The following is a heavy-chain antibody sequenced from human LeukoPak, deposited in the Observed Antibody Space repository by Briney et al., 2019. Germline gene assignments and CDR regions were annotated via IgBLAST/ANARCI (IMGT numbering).Heavy chain of an antibody. CDR2: ISYDGSNK. D-gene: IGHD3-22*01. J-gene: IGHJ4*02. CDR1: GFTFSSYA. V-gene: IGHV3-30*04. Sequence: GGSLRLSCAASGFTFSSYAMHWFRQAPGKGLEWVAVISYDGSNKYYADSVKGRFTISRDNSKNTLYLQMNSLRAEDTAVYYCARSYYEYYYDSSGYYRPYFDYWGQGTLVTVSS. CDR3: ARSYYEYYYDSSGYYRPYFDY.